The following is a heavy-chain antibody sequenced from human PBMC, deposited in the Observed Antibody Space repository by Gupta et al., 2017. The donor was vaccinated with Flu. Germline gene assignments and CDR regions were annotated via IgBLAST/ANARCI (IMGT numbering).Heavy chain of an antibody. Sequence: EVQLVESGGGLVKPGGSLRLSCAASGFTFSSYSMNWVRQAPGKGLEWVSSISSSSSYIYYADSVKGRFTISRDNAKNSLYLQMNSLRAEDTAVYYCARAMKSGGNPGLDYWGQGTLVTVSS. V-gene: IGHV3-21*01. CDR2: ISSSSSYI. J-gene: IGHJ4*02. CDR3: ARAMKSGGNPGLDY. CDR1: GFTFSSYS. D-gene: IGHD4-23*01.